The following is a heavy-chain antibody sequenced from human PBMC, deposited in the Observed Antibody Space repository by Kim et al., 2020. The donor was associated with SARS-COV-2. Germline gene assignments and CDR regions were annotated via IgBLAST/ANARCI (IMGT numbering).Heavy chain of an antibody. V-gene: IGHV4-34*01. CDR3: ARTRMVRAPGRDV. CDR1: GGSFSGYY. CDR2: INHSGST. J-gene: IGHJ6*02. D-gene: IGHD3-10*01. Sequence: SETLSLTCAVYGGSFSGYYWSWIRQPPGKGLEWIGEINHSGSTNYNPSLKSRVTISVDTSKNQFSLKLSSVTAADTAVYYCARTRMVRAPGRDVWGQGTTVTVSS.